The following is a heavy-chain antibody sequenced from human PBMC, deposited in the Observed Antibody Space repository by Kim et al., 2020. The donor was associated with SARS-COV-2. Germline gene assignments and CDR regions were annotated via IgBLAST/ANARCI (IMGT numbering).Heavy chain of an antibody. CDR3: ARLSQGYFDF. J-gene: IGHJ4*02. V-gene: IGHV4-30-2*04. Sequence: TYSTPSLKGRVTISLDTSRNQFSLKLSSVTAADTAVYYCARLSQGYFDFWGQGTLVTVSS. CDR2: T.